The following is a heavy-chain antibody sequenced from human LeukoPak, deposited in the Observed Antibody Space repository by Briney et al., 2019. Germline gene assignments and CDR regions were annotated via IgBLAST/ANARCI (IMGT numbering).Heavy chain of an antibody. V-gene: IGHV1-8*01. J-gene: IGHJ3*02. CDR1: GYTFTNYD. CDR3: ARPYDFWSGSSDDAFDI. CDR2: MNPNSGNT. D-gene: IGHD3-3*01. Sequence: ASVKVSYKASGYTFTNYDINWVRQATGQGLEWMGWMNPNSGNTGYAQKFQGRVTMTRSTSISTAYMELSSLRSEDTAVYYCARPYDFWSGSSDDAFDIWGQGTMVTVSS.